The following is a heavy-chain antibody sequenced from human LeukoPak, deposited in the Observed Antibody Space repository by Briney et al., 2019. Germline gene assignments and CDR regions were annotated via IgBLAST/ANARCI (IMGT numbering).Heavy chain of an antibody. CDR2: IYYSGST. CDR3: AGMTTVTKGDY. J-gene: IGHJ4*02. Sequence: PSDTLSLTCTVSAGSISSSSYYWGGIRQPPWKGLVWIGSIYYSGSTYYNPSLKSRVTISVATSKNQFTLKLSSVTAADTAVYYCAGMTTVTKGDYWGQGTLVTVSS. D-gene: IGHD4-17*01. V-gene: IGHV4-39*01. CDR1: AGSISSSSYY.